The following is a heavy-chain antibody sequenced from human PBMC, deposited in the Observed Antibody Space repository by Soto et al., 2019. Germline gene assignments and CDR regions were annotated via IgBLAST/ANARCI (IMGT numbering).Heavy chain of an antibody. V-gene: IGHV4-59*08. D-gene: IGHD3-16*01. Sequence: SETLSLTCTVSGGSISSFYWSWIRQPPGKALEWVGYIFYSGTTNYSPSLKGRVTMSVDTSKNEFSLNLNSVTAADTAVYYCARQRGRSLGYFQHWGPGTLVTVSS. J-gene: IGHJ1*01. CDR3: ARQRGRSLGYFQH. CDR2: IFYSGTT. CDR1: GGSISSFY.